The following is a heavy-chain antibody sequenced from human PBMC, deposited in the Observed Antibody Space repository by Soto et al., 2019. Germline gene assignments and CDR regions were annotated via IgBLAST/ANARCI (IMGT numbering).Heavy chain of an antibody. CDR2: IYYSGST. CDR3: AREDRYDDSSGYPLGP. D-gene: IGHD3-22*01. CDR1: GGSIISGDYY. Sequence: PSETLSLTCTVSGGSIISGDYYWSLIRQPPGKGLEWIGYIYYSGSTYYNPSLKSRVTISVDTSKNQFSLKLSSVTAADTAVYYCAREDRYDDSSGYPLGPWGQGTLVTVSS. V-gene: IGHV4-30-4*01. J-gene: IGHJ5*02.